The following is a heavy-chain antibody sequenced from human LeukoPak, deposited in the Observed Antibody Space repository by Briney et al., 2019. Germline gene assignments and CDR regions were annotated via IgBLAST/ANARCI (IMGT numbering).Heavy chain of an antibody. CDR1: GGSISSYY. D-gene: IGHD3-3*01. CDR3: ARGGDDFWSGSAGYDY. CDR2: IYYSGST. J-gene: IGHJ4*02. Sequence: NTSETLSLTCTASGGSISSYYWSWIRQPPGKGLEWIGYIYYSGSTNYNPSLKSRVTISVDTSKNQFSLKLSSVTAADTAVYYCARGGDDFWSGSAGYDYWGQGTLVTVSS. V-gene: IGHV4-59*01.